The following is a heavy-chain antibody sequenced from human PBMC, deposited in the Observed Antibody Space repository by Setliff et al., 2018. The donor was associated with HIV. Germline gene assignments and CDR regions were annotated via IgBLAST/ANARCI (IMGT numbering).Heavy chain of an antibody. V-gene: IGHV4-4*09. J-gene: IGHJ5*02. D-gene: IGHD2-2*01. CDR1: GVSISGHY. CDR3: ARRAVQDASITSSNWFDP. Sequence: SETLSLTCLVSGVSISGHYWAWIRQPPGKGLEWIGYIYTSGTTEYNPSLESRVTMSADESKNQFSLKLNSVTAADTAVYFCARRAVQDASITSSNWFDPWGHGTLVTVSS. CDR2: IYTSGTT.